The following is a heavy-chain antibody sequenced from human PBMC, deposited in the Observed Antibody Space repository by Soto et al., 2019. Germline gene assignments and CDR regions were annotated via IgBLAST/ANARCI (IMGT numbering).Heavy chain of an antibody. D-gene: IGHD1-26*01. CDR2: ITYDGSNK. CDR1: GFNFSSYG. CDR3: AKDGREGPPGDAFDI. J-gene: IGHJ3*02. Sequence: TGGSLRLSCTVAGFNFSSYGMHWVRQAQGKGLEWVGVITYDGSNKFYSDSIKGRFTISRENFKKMLYLQMNSLRTEDTAVYYCAKDGREGPPGDAFDIWGQGTMVTVSS. V-gene: IGHV3-30*18.